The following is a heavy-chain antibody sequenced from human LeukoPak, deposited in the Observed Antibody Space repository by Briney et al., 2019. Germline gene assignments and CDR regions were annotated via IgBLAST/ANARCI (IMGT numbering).Heavy chain of an antibody. D-gene: IGHD3-16*02. CDR1: GYTFTSYD. CDR2: MNPNSGAT. V-gene: IGHV1-8*01. CDR3: AREEYDYVWGSYRPLDY. J-gene: IGHJ4*02. Sequence: ASVKVSCKASGYTFTSYDFNWLRQATGQGPEWMGWMNPNSGATGYAQKFQGRVTMTRSASINTAYMELTNLRSEDTAVYYCAREEYDYVWGSYRPLDYWGQGTLVTASS.